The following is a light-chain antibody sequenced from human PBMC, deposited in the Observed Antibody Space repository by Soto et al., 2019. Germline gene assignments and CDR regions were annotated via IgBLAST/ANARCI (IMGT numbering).Light chain of an antibody. CDR1: QGISNF. CDR2: AAS. Sequence: DIQMTQSPSSLSASIGDRVTISCRASQGISNFLAWYQQKPGEVPKLLIYAASTLQSGVPSRFSGGGSGTDFTLTIISLQPEDVATYFCQTYNSARWTFAQGTKVEVK. V-gene: IGKV1-27*01. J-gene: IGKJ1*01. CDR3: QTYNSARWT.